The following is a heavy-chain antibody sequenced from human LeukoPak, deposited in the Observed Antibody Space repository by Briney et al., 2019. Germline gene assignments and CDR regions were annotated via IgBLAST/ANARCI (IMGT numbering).Heavy chain of an antibody. Sequence: PSETLSLTCTVSGYSISSGYCWGWVRQPPGKGLEWIGSICHSGSTYYNPPLKSRVTISVDTSKNQFSLKLSSVTAADTAVYYCARVGSSWYHDYWGQGTLVTVSS. V-gene: IGHV4-38-2*02. J-gene: IGHJ4*02. CDR3: ARVGSSWYHDY. CDR1: GYSISSGYC. D-gene: IGHD6-13*01. CDR2: ICHSGST.